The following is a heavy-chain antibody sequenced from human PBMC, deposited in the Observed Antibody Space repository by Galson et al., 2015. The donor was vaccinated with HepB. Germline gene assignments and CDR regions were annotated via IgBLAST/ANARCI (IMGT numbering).Heavy chain of an antibody. CDR3: ARDLKGPVAGSCFDY. CDR1: GFTFSRHS. V-gene: IGHV3-48*02. Sequence: SLRLSCAASGFTFSRHSMNWVRQAPGKGLEWVSYISSSSNTIYYADSVKGRFTISRDNAKNSLYLQLNSLRDEDTAVYYCARDLKGPVAGSCFDYWGQVTLVTVSS. J-gene: IGHJ4*02. CDR2: ISSSSNTI. D-gene: IGHD6-19*01.